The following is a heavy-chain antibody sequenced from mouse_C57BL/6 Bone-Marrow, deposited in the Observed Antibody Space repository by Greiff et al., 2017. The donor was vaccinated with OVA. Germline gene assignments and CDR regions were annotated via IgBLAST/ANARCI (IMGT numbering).Heavy chain of an antibody. CDR1: GFSFNTYA. Sequence: EVKLVESGGGLVQPKGSLKLSCAASGFSFNTYAMNWVRQAPGQGLEWVARIRSKSNNYATYYADSVKDRFTISRDDSESMLYLQMNNLKTEDTAMYYCVRQGVLAYWGQGTLVTVSA. CDR3: VRQGVLAY. J-gene: IGHJ3*01. CDR2: IRSKSNNYAT. V-gene: IGHV10-1*01.